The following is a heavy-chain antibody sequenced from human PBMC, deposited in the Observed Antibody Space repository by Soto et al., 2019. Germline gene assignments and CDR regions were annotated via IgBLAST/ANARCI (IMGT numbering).Heavy chain of an antibody. V-gene: IGHV3-30*18. CDR1: GFNFDNYG. J-gene: IGHJ4*02. D-gene: IGHD1-7*01. CDR3: AKDRVGGTFYTPLAF. Sequence: WVPRLSCQASGFNFDNYGMHWVRQAPCKGLEWVAVITYDGSFQYYADSVKGRFTISRDNSKNTLSLHLNTLKPEDTAVYHCAKDRVGGTFYTPLAFWGQGTLVTVSS. CDR2: ITYDGSFQ.